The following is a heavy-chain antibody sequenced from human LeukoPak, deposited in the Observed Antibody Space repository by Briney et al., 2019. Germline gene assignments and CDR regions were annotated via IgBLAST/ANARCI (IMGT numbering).Heavy chain of an antibody. D-gene: IGHD3-10*01. Sequence: KPSETLSLTCTVSGYSISSGYYWGWIRQPPGKGLEWIGSIYHSGGTYYNPSLKSRVTISVDTSKNQFSLKLSSVTAADTAVYYCARAHYYGSVISDAFDIWGQGTMVTVSS. CDR3: ARAHYYGSVISDAFDI. CDR1: GYSISSGYY. CDR2: IYHSGGT. J-gene: IGHJ3*02. V-gene: IGHV4-38-2*02.